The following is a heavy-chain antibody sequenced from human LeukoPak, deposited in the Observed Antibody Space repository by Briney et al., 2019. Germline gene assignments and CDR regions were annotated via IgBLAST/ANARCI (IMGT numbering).Heavy chain of an antibody. CDR1: GGSISSSSYY. CDR3: ARDWSPDESRTYYDFWSGYYSAYYYMDV. CDR2: IYYSGST. D-gene: IGHD3-3*01. J-gene: IGHJ6*03. V-gene: IGHV4-39*07. Sequence: PSETLSLTCTVSGGSISSSSYYWGWIRQPPGKGLEWIGSIYYSGSTYYNPSLKSRVTISVDTSKNQFSLKLSSVTAADTAVYYCARDWSPDESRTYYDFWSGYYSAYYYMDVWGKGTTVTVSS.